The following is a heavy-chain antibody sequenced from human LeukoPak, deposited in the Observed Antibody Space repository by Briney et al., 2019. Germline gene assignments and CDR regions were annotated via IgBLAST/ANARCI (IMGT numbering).Heavy chain of an antibody. CDR3: ARIPGDYYYTQGDY. CDR2: IYYSGST. V-gene: IGHV4-31*03. D-gene: IGHD3-22*01. CDR1: GGSIRSYGDY. J-gene: IGHJ4*02. Sequence: SQTLSLTCTVSGGSIRSYGDYWIWLPQHPGKGLEWIGYIYYSGSTNYNPSLESRVTISVDTSKNQFSLRVSSVTAADTAVYYCARIPGDYYYTQGDYWVQGTLVIVSS.